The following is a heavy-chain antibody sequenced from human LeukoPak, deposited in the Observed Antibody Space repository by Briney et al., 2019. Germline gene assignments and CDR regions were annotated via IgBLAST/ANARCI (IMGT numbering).Heavy chain of an antibody. D-gene: IGHD6-13*01. J-gene: IGHJ4*02. CDR1: GYTFTGYY. Sequence: ASVKVSCKASGYTFTGYYMHWVRQAPGQGGEGMGWFNPETGNTNYAQKVQGRVTMTADTSTSTSYMELRSLRSDDTAVYYCAREHSSSWDQFDYWGQGTLVTVSS. V-gene: IGHV1-18*04. CDR3: AREHSSSWDQFDY. CDR2: FNPETGNT.